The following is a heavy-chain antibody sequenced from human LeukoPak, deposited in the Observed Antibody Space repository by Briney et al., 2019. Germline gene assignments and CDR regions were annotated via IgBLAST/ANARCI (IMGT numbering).Heavy chain of an antibody. Sequence: GGSLRLSCAASGFTFSSYEMIWVRQAPGKGLEWVSYISGSGSIINYADSVKGRFTISRDNSKNTLYLQMNSLRAEDTAVYYCARDPRYSGSYLFDYWGQGTLVTVSS. CDR1: GFTFSSYE. CDR3: ARDPRYSGSYLFDY. CDR2: ISGSGSII. D-gene: IGHD1-26*01. V-gene: IGHV3-48*03. J-gene: IGHJ4*02.